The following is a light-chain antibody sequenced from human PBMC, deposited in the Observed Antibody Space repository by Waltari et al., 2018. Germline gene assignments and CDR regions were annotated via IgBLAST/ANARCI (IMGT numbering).Light chain of an antibody. J-gene: IGLJ2*01. V-gene: IGLV2-23*02. Sequence: QSALTQPASVSGSPGQSITISCTGTSSDVGGYNYVSWYQQHPGQAPKLMIYGVSKPHAVVSNRVSGSKSGNTASLTISGLQAEDEADYYCCSYAGSSPHVVFGGGTKLTVL. CDR2: GVS. CDR3: CSYAGSSPHVV. CDR1: SSDVGGYNY.